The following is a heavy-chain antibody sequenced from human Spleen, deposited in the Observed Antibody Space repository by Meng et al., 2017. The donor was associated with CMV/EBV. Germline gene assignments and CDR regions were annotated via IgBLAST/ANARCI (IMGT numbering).Heavy chain of an antibody. J-gene: IGHJ4*02. Sequence: SGYTFTGYYMHWVRQAPGQGLEWMGWINPNSGGTNYAQKFQGRVTMTRDTSISTAYMELSRLRSDDTAVYYCARTLYDFWSGYYSDYWGQGTLVTSPQ. CDR3: ARTLYDFWSGYYSDY. D-gene: IGHD3-3*01. V-gene: IGHV1-2*02. CDR2: INPNSGGT. CDR1: GYTFTGYY.